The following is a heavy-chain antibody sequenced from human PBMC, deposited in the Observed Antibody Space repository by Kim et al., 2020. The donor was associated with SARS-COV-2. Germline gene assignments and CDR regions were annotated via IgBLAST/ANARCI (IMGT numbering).Heavy chain of an antibody. V-gene: IGHV3-23*01. CDR2: ISGSGGST. CDR1: GFTFSSYA. CDR3: AKDGYSSSFGSFNY. Sequence: GGSLRLSCAASGFTFSSYAMSWIRQAPGKGLEWVSAISGSGGSTYYADSVKGRFTISRDNSKNTLYLQMNSLRAEDTAVYYCAKDGYSSSFGSFNYWGQGTLVTVSS. J-gene: IGHJ4*02. D-gene: IGHD6-13*01.